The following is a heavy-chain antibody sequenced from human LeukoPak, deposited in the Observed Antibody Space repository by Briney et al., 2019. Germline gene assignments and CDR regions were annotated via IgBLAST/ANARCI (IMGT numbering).Heavy chain of an antibody. CDR3: ARDIEYSSSSDGDY. Sequence: GGSLRLSCAASGFTFSSYEMNWVRQAPGKGLEWVSYISSSGSTIYYADSVKGRFTISRDNAKNSLYLQMNSLRAEDTAVYYCARDIEYSSSSDGDYWGQGTLVILSS. CDR2: ISSSGSTI. V-gene: IGHV3-48*03. J-gene: IGHJ4*02. CDR1: GFTFSSYE. D-gene: IGHD6-6*01.